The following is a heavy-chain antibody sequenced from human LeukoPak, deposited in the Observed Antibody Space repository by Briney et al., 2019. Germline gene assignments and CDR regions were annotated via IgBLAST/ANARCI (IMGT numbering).Heavy chain of an antibody. Sequence: PGGSLRLSCAASGFTFSSYWMHRVRQAPGKGLVWVSRINSDGSSTSYADSVKGRFTISRDNAKNTLYLQMNSLRAEDTAVYYCARDRMAGAYYYGSGSYTFDPWGQGTLVTVSS. D-gene: IGHD3-10*01. CDR3: ARDRMAGAYYYGSGSYTFDP. J-gene: IGHJ5*02. CDR2: INSDGSST. V-gene: IGHV3-74*01. CDR1: GFTFSSYW.